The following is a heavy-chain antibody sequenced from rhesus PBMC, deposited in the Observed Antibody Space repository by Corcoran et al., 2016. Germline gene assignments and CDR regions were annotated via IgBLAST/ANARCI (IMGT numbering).Heavy chain of an antibody. J-gene: IGHJ4*01. CDR3: AIGYTDFDY. D-gene: IGHD2-21*01. CDR2: IRNKINGGTT. V-gene: IGHV3-116*02. CDR1: GFTFSDYY. Sequence: GGSLSLSCAAFGFTFSDYYMSWVRQAPGKGQEWVGFIRNKINGGTTEYAVSVKGRFTISRDDSKSIASLQMNSLKTEDTAVYYCAIGYTDFDYWGQGVLVTVSS.